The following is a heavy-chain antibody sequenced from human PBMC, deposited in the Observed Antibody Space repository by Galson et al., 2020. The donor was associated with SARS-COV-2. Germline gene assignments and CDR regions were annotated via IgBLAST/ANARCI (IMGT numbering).Heavy chain of an antibody. CDR3: ARVVTRFLDWSQDPYYYYMDV. CDR2: ISAYNGNT. V-gene: IGHV1-18*01. D-gene: IGHD3-3*01. CDR1: GYTFTSYG. Sequence: ASVKVSCKASGYTFTSYGISWVRQAPGQGLEWMGWISAYNGNTNYAQQLQGRVTMTTDTATSTAYMELRSLRSDDTAVYYCARVVTRFLDWSQDPYYYYMDVWGNGTTVTVSS. J-gene: IGHJ6*03.